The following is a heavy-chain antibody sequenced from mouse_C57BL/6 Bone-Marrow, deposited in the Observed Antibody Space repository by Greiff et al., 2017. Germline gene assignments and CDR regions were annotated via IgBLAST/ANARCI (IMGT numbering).Heavy chain of an antibody. J-gene: IGHJ4*01. CDR1: GFNIKDDY. Sequence: EVQLKQSGAELVRPGASVKLSCTASGFNIKDDYMHWVKQRPEQGLEWIGWIDPENGDTEYASKFQGKATITADTSSNTAYLQLSSQTAEDTAVYYCTGGGAMDYWGQGTSVTVSS. V-gene: IGHV14-4*01. CDR3: TGGGAMDY. CDR2: IDPENGDT.